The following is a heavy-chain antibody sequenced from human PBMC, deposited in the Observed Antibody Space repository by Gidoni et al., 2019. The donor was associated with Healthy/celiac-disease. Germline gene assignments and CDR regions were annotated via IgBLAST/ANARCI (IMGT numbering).Heavy chain of an antibody. D-gene: IGHD6-13*01. J-gene: IGHJ4*02. CDR2: ITHSGST. V-gene: IGHV4-34*01. CDR3: ARGRRSSSSWPRLFDY. CDR1: GGSFRGYY. Sequence: QVQLQQWGAGLLKPSETLSLTCAFYGGSFRGYYWIWIRQPPEKGLEWIGEITHSGSTNYNPSLKSRVTISVDTSKNQFSLKLSSVTAADTAVYYCARGRRSSSSWPRLFDYWGQGTLVTVSS.